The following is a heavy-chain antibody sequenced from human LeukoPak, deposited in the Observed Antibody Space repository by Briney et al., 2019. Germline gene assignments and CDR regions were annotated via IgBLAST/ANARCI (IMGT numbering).Heavy chain of an antibody. CDR2: IKQDGSEK. CDR1: GFTFSSYW. Sequence: GGSLRLSCAASGFTFSSYWMSWVRQAPGKGLEWVANIKQDGSEKYYVDSVKGRFTISRDNAKNSLYLEMNSLRAEDTAVYYCARENYYADSSGGYFDYWGQGTLVTVSS. D-gene: IGHD3-22*01. J-gene: IGHJ4*02. CDR3: ARENYYADSSGGYFDY. V-gene: IGHV3-7*01.